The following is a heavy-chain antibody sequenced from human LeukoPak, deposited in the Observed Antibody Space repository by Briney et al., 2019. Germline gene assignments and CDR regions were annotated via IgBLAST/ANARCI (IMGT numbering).Heavy chain of an antibody. J-gene: IGHJ5*02. CDR1: GGSFSSYA. D-gene: IGHD2-2*01. Sequence: SVKVSCKASGGSFSSYAISWVRQAPGQGREWMGGIIPIFGTANYAQKFQGRVTITADESTSTAYMELSSLRSEDTAVYYCARGKDSYCSSTSCSFDPWGQGTLVTVSS. CDR2: IIPIFGTA. V-gene: IGHV1-69*01. CDR3: ARGKDSYCSSTSCSFDP.